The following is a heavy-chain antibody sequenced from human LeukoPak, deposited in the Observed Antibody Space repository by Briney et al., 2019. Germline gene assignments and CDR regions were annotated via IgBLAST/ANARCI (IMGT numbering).Heavy chain of an antibody. J-gene: IGHJ4*02. CDR2: ISGNGDIT. CDR3: AKVTGGDMITYGGLDY. CDR1: GFTFSYYA. V-gene: IGHV3-23*01. D-gene: IGHD3-16*01. Sequence: GGSLRLSCEASGFTFSYYAMSWVRQAPGKGLEWVSAISGNGDITYYTDSVKGRFTISRDNSKNTLYLQMNSLRAEDTAIYYCAKVTGGDMITYGGLDYWGQGPLVTVSS.